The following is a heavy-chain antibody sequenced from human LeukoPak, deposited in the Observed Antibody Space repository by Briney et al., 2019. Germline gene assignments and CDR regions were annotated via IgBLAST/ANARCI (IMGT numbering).Heavy chain of an antibody. CDR3: ASGITMFRGDFDY. J-gene: IGHJ4*02. V-gene: IGHV4-34*01. Sequence: KPSETLSLTCAVYGGSFSGYYWSWIRQPPGKGLEWIGEINHSGSTNYNPSPKSRVTISVDTSKNQFSLKLSSVTAADTAVYYCASGITMFRGDFDYWGQGTLVTVSS. D-gene: IGHD3-10*01. CDR2: INHSGST. CDR1: GGSFSGYY.